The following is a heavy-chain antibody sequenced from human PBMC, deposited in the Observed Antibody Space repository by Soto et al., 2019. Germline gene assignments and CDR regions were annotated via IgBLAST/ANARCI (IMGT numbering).Heavy chain of an antibody. CDR3: ARAQGSGFLVS. J-gene: IGHJ4*02. CDR1: GGSISSGDYY. Sequence: SATLSLTCTVSGGSISSGDYYWSWIRQPPGKGLEWIGYIYYSGSTYYNPSLKSRVTISVDTSKNQFSLKLSSVTAADTAVYYCARAQGSGFLVSWGQGALVTVSS. CDR2: IYYSGST. D-gene: IGHD3-10*01. V-gene: IGHV4-30-4*02.